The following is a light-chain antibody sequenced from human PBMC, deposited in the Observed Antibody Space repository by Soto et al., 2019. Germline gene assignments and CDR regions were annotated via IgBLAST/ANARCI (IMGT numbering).Light chain of an antibody. CDR2: GAS. CDR1: QSVSSN. J-gene: IGKJ2*01. CDR3: QLDHT. V-gene: IGKV3-15*01. Sequence: EIVMTQSPATLSVSPGARATLSCRASQSVSSNLAWYQQKPGQAPRLLIYGASTRATGIPARFSGSGSGTEFTLTISSLHSEDFAVYYCQLDHTFGQGTKLEIK.